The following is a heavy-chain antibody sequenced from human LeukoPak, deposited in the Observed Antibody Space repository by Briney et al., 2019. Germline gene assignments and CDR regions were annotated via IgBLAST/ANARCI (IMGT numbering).Heavy chain of an antibody. D-gene: IGHD3-22*01. CDR3: ARDYYYDSRGYFGLGY. CDR1: GFTFDNYG. J-gene: IGHJ4*02. V-gene: IGHV3-20*04. CDR2: ITWSGDRT. Sequence: GGSLRLSCSPSGFTFDNYGMSWVRQAPGKGLERVAGITWSGDRTGYADSVNGRFTISRDNAKDFLYLQMNSLRAEDTALYYCARDYYYDSRGYFGLGYWGQGTLVTVSS.